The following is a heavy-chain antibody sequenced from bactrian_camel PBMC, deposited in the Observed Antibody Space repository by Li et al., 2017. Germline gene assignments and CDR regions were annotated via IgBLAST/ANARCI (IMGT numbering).Heavy chain of an antibody. D-gene: IGHD6*01. CDR2: MDGDGRK. V-gene: IGHV3S53*01. CDR1: GYMFKLYC. J-gene: IGHJ4*01. Sequence: VQLVESGGGSVQAGGSLKLSCVAPGYMFKLYCMGWFRQAPGKEREEVAEMDGDGRKRYAESMQGRFSISKDNTRNTLYLQMNNLTPEDTAVYYCAAGRHRTVLGGPALRQQYPYWGQGTQVTVS. CDR3: AAGRHRTVLGGPALRQQYPY.